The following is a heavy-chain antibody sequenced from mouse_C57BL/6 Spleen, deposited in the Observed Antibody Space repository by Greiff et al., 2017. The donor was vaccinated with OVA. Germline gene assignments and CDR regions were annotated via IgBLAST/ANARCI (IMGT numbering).Heavy chain of an antibody. Sequence: VQLQQSGAELVRPGASVKLSCTASGFNIKDDYMHWVKQRPEQGLEWIGWIDPENGDTEYASKFQGKAPITADTSSNTAYLQLSSLTSEDTAVYYCTRYDYSSWFAYWGQGTLVTVSA. CDR2: IDPENGDT. CDR1: GFNIKDDY. D-gene: IGHD2-4*01. J-gene: IGHJ3*01. CDR3: TRYDYSSWFAY. V-gene: IGHV14-4*01.